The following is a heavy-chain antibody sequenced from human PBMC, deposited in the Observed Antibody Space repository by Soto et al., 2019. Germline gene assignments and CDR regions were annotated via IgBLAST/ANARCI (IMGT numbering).Heavy chain of an antibody. CDR1: GYTFTSYD. J-gene: IGHJ4*02. CDR2: FDPEDGET. V-gene: IGHV1-24*01. CDR3: ATEGLRYCSGGSCYDY. Sequence: ASVKVSCKASGYTFTSYDINWVRQATGQGLEWMGGFDPEDGETIYAQKFQGRVTMTEDTSTDTAYMELSSLRSEDTAVYYCATEGLRYCSGGSCYDYWGQGTLVTVSS. D-gene: IGHD2-15*01.